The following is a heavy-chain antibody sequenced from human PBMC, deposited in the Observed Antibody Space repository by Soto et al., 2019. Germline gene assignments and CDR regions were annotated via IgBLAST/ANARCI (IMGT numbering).Heavy chain of an antibody. J-gene: IGHJ3*02. V-gene: IGHV1-8*01. CDR1: GYTFTSYD. D-gene: IGHD3-22*01. CDR2: MNPNSGNT. Sequence: ASVKVSCKASGYTFTSYDINWARQATGQGLEWMGWMNPNSGNTGYAQKFQGRVTMTRNTSISTAYMELSSLRSEDTAVYYCARGATMMTDAFDIWGQGTMVTVSS. CDR3: ARGATMMTDAFDI.